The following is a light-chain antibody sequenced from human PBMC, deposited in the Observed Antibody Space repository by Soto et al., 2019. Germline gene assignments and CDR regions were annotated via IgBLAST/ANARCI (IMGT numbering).Light chain of an antibody. J-gene: IGKJ1*01. CDR3: QQYGSAPRT. Sequence: EIVLTQSPGTLSLSPGERATLSCRASQSVSSSYLAWYQQKPGQAPRLLIYGASSRATGIPDRFSGSGSGTDFTFTISRVEPEDFAVYYCQQYGSAPRTFGQGTKVEIK. CDR1: QSVSSSY. CDR2: GAS. V-gene: IGKV3-20*01.